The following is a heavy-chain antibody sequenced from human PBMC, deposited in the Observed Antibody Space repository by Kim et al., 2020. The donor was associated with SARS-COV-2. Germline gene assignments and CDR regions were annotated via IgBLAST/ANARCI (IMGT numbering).Heavy chain of an antibody. D-gene: IGHD3-22*01. CDR1: GFTFSSYA. V-gene: IGHV3-30*04. CDR2: ISYDGSNK. J-gene: IGHJ6*02. Sequence: GGSLRLSCAASGFTFSSYAMHWVRQAPGKGLEWVAVISYDGSNKYYADSVKGRFTISRDNSKNTLYLQMNSLRAEDTAVYYCARDAKYYYDSSGYYPRPGIEGMDVWGQGTTVTVSS. CDR3: ARDAKYYYDSSGYYPRPGIEGMDV.